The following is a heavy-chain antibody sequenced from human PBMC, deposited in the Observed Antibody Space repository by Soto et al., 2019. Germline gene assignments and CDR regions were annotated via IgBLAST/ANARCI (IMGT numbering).Heavy chain of an antibody. Sequence: GESLKISCQASGYYFTDYWLGWVRQMPGKGLEWTGIIHPRDSDTKYSPSFQGHVTFSVDTSISTAFLQWNSLKASDSAIYYCARQHYDFWSGSDIGSSYFDFWGRGTQVTVS. CDR1: GYYFTDYW. V-gene: IGHV5-51*01. CDR2: IHPRDSDT. CDR3: ARQHYDFWSGSDIGSSYFDF. D-gene: IGHD3-3*01. J-gene: IGHJ2*01.